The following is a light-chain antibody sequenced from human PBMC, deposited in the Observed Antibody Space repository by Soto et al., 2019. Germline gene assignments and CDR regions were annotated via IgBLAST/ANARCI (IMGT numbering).Light chain of an antibody. Sequence: DIPMTQSPSTLSASVGDRVTITCRASQTVSSWLAWYQQKPGKAPKLLIYDVSSLESGVPSRFSGSGSGTEFPLTISSLQPDDFATYYCQQYYSYSRPFGQGTKVEVK. CDR1: QTVSSW. J-gene: IGKJ1*01. CDR3: QQYYSYSRP. CDR2: DVS. V-gene: IGKV1-5*01.